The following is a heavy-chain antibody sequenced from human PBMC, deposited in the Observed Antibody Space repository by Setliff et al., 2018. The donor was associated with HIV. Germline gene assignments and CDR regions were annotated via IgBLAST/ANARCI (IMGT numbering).Heavy chain of an antibody. CDR1: DDSFSNYD. D-gene: IGHD2-21*01. J-gene: IGHJ4*02. V-gene: IGHV4-4*09. CDR2: ISSSGTT. Sequence: NPSETLSLTCVVSDDSFSNYDWTWIRQSPGKALEWIGYISSSGTTNYNPSLRSRVTISMETSNTRFSLWLRSATAADTATYFCARLGRAIDDGGSSLRLDFWGQGMLVT. CDR3: ARLGRAIDDGGSSLRLDF.